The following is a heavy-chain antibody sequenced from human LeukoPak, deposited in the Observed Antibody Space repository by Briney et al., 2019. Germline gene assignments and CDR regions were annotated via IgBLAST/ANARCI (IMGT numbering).Heavy chain of an antibody. J-gene: IGHJ4*02. CDR3: AKDMGDGYYTSFDY. CDR1: GFTFDDYA. Sequence: PGRSLRLSCAASGFTFDDYAMHWVRQAPGKGLEWVSGISWNSGSIGYADSVKGRFTISRENAKNSLYLHMNSLRTEDTALYYCAKDMGDGYYTSFDYWGQGTLVTVSS. V-gene: IGHV3-9*01. D-gene: IGHD3-3*01. CDR2: ISWNSGSI.